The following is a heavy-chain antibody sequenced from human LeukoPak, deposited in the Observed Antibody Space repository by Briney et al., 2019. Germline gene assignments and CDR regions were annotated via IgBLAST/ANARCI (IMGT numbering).Heavy chain of an antibody. CDR2: MNPNSGNT. CDR1: GGTFSSYA. V-gene: IGHV1-8*02. D-gene: IGHD3-10*01. Sequence: GASVKVSCKASGGTFSSYAISWVRQAPGQGLEWMGWMNPNSGNTGYAQKFQGRVTMTRNTSISTAYMELSSLRSEDTAVYYCARGRTMVRGVIITNNWFDPWGQGTLVTVSS. CDR3: ARGRTMVRGVIITNNWFDP. J-gene: IGHJ5*02.